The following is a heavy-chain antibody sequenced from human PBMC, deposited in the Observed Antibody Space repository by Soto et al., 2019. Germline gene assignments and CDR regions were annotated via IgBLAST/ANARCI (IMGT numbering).Heavy chain of an antibody. CDR1: GGTFSSYP. D-gene: IGHD3-22*01. J-gene: IGHJ2*01. CDR2: IIPILGIA. V-gene: IGHV1-69*02. CDR3: ASSINVIVVVNNWYFDL. Sequence: QVQLVQSGAEVKKPGSSVKVSCKASGGTFSSYPISWVRQAPGQGLEWMGRIIPILGIANYAQKFQGRVTITADKSTSTAYMELSSLRSEDTAVYYCASSINVIVVVNNWYFDLWGRGTLVTVSS.